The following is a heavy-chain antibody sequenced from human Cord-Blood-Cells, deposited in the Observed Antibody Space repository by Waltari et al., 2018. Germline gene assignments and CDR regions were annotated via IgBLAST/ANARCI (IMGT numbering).Heavy chain of an antibody. Sequence: QVQLQESGPGLVTPSETLSLTCTVPGGAISSHSWTWTRQPAGKGLEWIGYIYYSGSTNYNPSLKSRVTISVDTSKNQFSLKLSSVTAADTAVYYCARGGCSSTSCFYYYYGMDVWGQGTTVTVSS. J-gene: IGHJ6*02. V-gene: IGHV4-59*11. D-gene: IGHD2-2*01. CDR2: IYYSGST. CDR3: ARGGCSSTSCFYYYYGMDV. CDR1: GGAISSHS.